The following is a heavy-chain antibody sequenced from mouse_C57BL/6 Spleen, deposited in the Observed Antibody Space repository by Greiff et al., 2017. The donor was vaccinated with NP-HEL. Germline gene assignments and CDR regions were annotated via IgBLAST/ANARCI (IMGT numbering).Heavy chain of an antibody. V-gene: IGHV1-80*01. Sequence: QVQLQQSGAELARPGASVKLSCKASGYAFSSYCMSWVKQRPGKGLEWIGQIYPGDGNTNYNGKFKGKATLTADKSSSTAYMELRSLTSEDSAVYFCARSCQGGGFDVWGTGTTLTVSS. CDR3: ARSCQGGGFDV. CDR2: IYPGDGNT. CDR1: GYAFSSYC. J-gene: IGHJ1*03.